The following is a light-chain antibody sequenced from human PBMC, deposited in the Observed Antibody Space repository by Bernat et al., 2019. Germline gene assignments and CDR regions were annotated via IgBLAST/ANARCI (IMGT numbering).Light chain of an antibody. CDR3: QQYHTYSLS. V-gene: IGKV1-5*03. CDR1: HSISSW. CDR2: KAS. J-gene: IGKJ4*01. Sequence: DIQMTQSPSTLSASVGDRVTIICRASHSISSWLAWYQQKPGKVPKLLIYKASNLESGVPPRFSGSGSGTAFTLTISSLQPDDFATYYCQQYHTYSLSFGGGTNVEIK.